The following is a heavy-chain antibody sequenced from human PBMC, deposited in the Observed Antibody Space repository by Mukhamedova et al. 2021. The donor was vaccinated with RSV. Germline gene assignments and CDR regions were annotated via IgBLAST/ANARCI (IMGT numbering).Heavy chain of an antibody. V-gene: IGHV1-46*01. Sequence: GIINPSGGSTSYAQKFQGRVTMTRDTSTSTVYMELSSLRSEDTAVYYCASGLGWDLDYWGQGTLVTASS. CDR2: INPSGGST. D-gene: IGHD3/OR15-3a*01. CDR3: ASGLGWDLDY. J-gene: IGHJ4*02.